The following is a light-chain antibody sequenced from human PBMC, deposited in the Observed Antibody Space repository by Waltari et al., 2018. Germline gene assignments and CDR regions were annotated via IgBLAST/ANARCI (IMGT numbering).Light chain of an antibody. CDR2: KAS. CDR1: QCISRW. CDR3: QQYKSYST. Sequence: DIQMTQSPSTLSASIGDRVTITCGASQCISRWLAWYQQKPGKAPKLLIYKASSLESGVPSRFSGSGSGTEFTLTINSLQPEDFATYFCQQYKSYSTFGPGTKVDI. V-gene: IGKV1-5*03. J-gene: IGKJ3*01.